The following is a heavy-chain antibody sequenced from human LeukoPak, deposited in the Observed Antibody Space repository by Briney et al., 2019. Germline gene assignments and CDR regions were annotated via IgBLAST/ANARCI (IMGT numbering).Heavy chain of an antibody. J-gene: IGHJ3*02. V-gene: IGHV4-30-4*01. Sequence: PSQTLSLTCTVSGGSISSGDYYWSWIRQPPGKGLEWIGYIYYSGSTYYNPSLKSRVTISVNTSKNQFSLKLSSVTAADTAVYYCARDAGVIVATQGQFGAFDIWGQGTMVTASS. CDR3: ARDAGVIVATQGQFGAFDI. D-gene: IGHD5-12*01. CDR1: GGSISSGDYY. CDR2: IYYSGST.